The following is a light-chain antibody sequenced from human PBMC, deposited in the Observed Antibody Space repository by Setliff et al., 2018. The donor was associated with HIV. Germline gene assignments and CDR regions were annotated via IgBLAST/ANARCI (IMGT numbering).Light chain of an antibody. CDR2: DNN. Sequence: QSVLTQPPSASGTPGQRVTISCSGSSSNIGTNAVNWYQQLPGTAPKVLIYDNNQRPSGVPDRVSGSKSGTSASLAISGLQSDDEADYYCAAWDATLNGFVFGTETKVTV. CDR1: SSNIGTNA. V-gene: IGLV1-44*01. CDR3: AAWDATLNGFV. J-gene: IGLJ1*01.